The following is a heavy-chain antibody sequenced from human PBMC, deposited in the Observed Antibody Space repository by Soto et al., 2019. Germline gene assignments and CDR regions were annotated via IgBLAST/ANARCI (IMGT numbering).Heavy chain of an antibody. CDR3: ARRGSGSYYDY. CDR1: GFTFSSYA. CDR2: IIGSGDST. D-gene: IGHD6-19*01. V-gene: IGHV3-23*01. Sequence: EVQLLESGGGLVQPGGSLRLSCAASGFTFSSYAMRWVRQAPVKGLEWVSAIIGSGDSTYYADSVKGRFTISRDNSKNPLYLQMNSLRAEDTAVYYCARRGSGSYYDYWGQGTLVTVSS. J-gene: IGHJ4*02.